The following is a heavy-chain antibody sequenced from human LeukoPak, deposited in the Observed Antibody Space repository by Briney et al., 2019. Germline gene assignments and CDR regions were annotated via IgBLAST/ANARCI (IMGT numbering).Heavy chain of an antibody. J-gene: IGHJ5*02. D-gene: IGHD3-9*01. V-gene: IGHV1-8*01. CDR2: MNPNSGNT. Sequence: ASVKVSCKASGYTFTSYDNNWVRQATGQGLEWMGWMNPNSGNTGYAQKFQGRVTMTRNTSISTAYMELSSLRSEDTAVYYCERGRYSGLVISPPPPSWGQGTLVTVSS. CDR1: GYTFTSYD. CDR3: ERGRYSGLVISPPPPS.